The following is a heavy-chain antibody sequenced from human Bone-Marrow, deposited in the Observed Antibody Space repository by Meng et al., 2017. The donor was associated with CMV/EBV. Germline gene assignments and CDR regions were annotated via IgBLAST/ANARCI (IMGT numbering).Heavy chain of an antibody. CDR2: IKQDGSEK. CDR1: GFTFSSYW. J-gene: IGHJ6*04. D-gene: IGHD2-2*01. V-gene: IGHV3-7*01. CDR3: ARDKWAYCSSTSCQNYYYYYGMDV. Sequence: GESLKISCAASGFTFSSYWMSWVRQAPGKGLEWVANIKQDGSEKYYVYAVKGRFTISRDNAKNSLYLQMNSLRAEDTAVYYCARDKWAYCSSTSCQNYYYYYGMDVWGEGSTITVSS.